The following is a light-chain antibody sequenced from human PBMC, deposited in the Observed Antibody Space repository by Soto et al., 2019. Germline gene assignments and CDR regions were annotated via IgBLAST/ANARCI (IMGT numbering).Light chain of an antibody. J-gene: IGKJ2*01. CDR1: QSLTSSY. Sequence: EIVLTQSPGTLSLSPGERATLSYRASQSLTSSYLAWYQQKPGQAPRLLIYGASSRATGIPDRFSASGSGTDCTLSISRLEPEDFAVYYCQQYENSPPSYTFGQGTKLEIK. CDR3: QQYENSPPSYT. CDR2: GAS. V-gene: IGKV3-20*01.